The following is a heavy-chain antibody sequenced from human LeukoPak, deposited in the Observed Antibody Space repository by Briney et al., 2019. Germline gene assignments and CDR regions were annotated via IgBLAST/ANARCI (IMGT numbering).Heavy chain of an antibody. V-gene: IGHV3-21*01. J-gene: IGHJ4*02. CDR2: ISSSSSYI. Sequence: GGSLRHSCAASGFTFSSYSMNWVRQAPGKGLEWVSSISSSSSYIYYADSVKGRFTISRDNAKNSLYLQMNSLRAEDTAVYYCARDSSGWYDYWGQGTLVTVSS. CDR1: GFTFSSYS. CDR3: ARDSSGWYDY. D-gene: IGHD6-19*01.